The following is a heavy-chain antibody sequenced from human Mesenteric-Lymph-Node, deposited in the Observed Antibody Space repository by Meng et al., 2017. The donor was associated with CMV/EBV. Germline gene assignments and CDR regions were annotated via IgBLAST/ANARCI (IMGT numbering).Heavy chain of an antibody. D-gene: IGHD6-13*01. CDR3: ARTAAAGNDY. CDR2: IYYSGST. V-gene: IGHV4-31*11. CDR1: GDSITNGAYS. J-gene: IGHJ4*02. Sequence: TCAVSGDSITNGAYSWSWIRQPPGKGLEWIGYIYYSGSTYYNPSLKSRVTISVDTSKNQFSLKLSSVTAADTAVYYCARTAAAGNDYWGQGTLVTVSS.